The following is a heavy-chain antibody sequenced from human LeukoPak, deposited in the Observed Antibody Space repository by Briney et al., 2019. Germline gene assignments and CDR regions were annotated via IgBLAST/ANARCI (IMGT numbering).Heavy chain of an antibody. V-gene: IGHV3-23*01. CDR3: AKQLGYCSDGSCYFPY. D-gene: IGHD2-15*01. J-gene: IGHJ4*02. Sequence: GGSLRLSCAASGFTFSSSAMSWVRKAPGKGLVWVSAISNNGGYTYYADSVQGRFTISRDNSKSTLCLQMNSLRAEDTAVYYCAKQLGYCSDGSCYFPYWGQGTLVTVSS. CDR2: ISNNGGYT. CDR1: GFTFSSSA.